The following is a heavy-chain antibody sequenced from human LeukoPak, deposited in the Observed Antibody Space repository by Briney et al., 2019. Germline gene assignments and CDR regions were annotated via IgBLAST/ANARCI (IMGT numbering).Heavy chain of an antibody. V-gene: IGHV4-31*03. J-gene: IGHJ6*02. Sequence: SETLSLTCTVSGGSISSGGYYWSWIHQHPGKGLEWIGYIYYSGSTYYNPSLKSRVTISVDTSKNQFSLKLSSVTAADTAVYYWARGPGYCSSTSCRYYYYYYGMDVWGQGTTVTVSS. CDR2: IYYSGST. CDR1: GGSISSGGYY. CDR3: ARGPGYCSSTSCRYYYYYYGMDV. D-gene: IGHD2-2*03.